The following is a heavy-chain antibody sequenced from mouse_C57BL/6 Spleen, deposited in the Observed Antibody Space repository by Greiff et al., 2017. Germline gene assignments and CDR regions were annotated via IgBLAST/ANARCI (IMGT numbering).Heavy chain of an antibody. CDR1: GYTFTSYW. D-gene: IGHD4-1*01. CDR3: ARPWDAWFAY. CDR2: IDPSDSYT. J-gene: IGHJ3*01. Sequence: QVQLQQPGAELVRPGTSVKLSCKASGYTFTSYWMHWVTQRPGQGLEWIGVIDPSDSYTNYTQKFKGKATLTVDTSSSTAYMQLSSLTSEDSAVYYCARPWDAWFAYWGQGTLVTVSA. V-gene: IGHV1-59*01.